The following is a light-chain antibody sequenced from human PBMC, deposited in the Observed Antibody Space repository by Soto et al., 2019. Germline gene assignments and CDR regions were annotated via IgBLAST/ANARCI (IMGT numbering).Light chain of an antibody. CDR1: SSDVGGYNY. V-gene: IGLV2-8*01. CDR2: AVS. J-gene: IGLJ2*01. Sequence: QSVLTQPASVSGSPGQSITISCTGTSSDVGGYNYVSWYQQHPGKAPKLMIYAVSERPSGVPDRFSGSKSGNTASLTVSGLQAEDEADYYCSSYADTNNLLFGGGTKLTVL. CDR3: SSYADTNNLL.